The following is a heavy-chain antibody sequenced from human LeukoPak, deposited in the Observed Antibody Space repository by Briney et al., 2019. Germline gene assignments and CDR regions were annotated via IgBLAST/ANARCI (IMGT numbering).Heavy chain of an antibody. V-gene: IGHV4-59*01. CDR1: GGSISSYY. D-gene: IGHD3-22*01. Sequence: PSETLSLTCTVSGGSISSYYWSSIRQPPGKGLEWIGYIYYSGSTNYNPSLKSRVTISVDTSKNQFSLKLSSVTAADTAVYYCARESTDYDSSPRDAFDIWGQGTMVTVSS. J-gene: IGHJ3*02. CDR2: IYYSGST. CDR3: ARESTDYDSSPRDAFDI.